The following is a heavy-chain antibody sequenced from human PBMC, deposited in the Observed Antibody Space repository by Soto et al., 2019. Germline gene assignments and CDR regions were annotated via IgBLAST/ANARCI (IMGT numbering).Heavy chain of an antibody. CDR1: GYTFTSYA. V-gene: IGHV7-4-1*01. CDR3: ARDYQLPTITYYYYYYGMDV. Sequence: ASVKVSCKASGYTFTSYAMNWMRQAPGQGLEWMGWINTNTGNPTYAQGFTGRFVFSLDTSVSTAYLQICSLKAEDTAVYYCARDYQLPTITYYYYYYGMDVWGQGTTVTVSS. J-gene: IGHJ6*02. D-gene: IGHD2-2*01. CDR2: INTNTGNP.